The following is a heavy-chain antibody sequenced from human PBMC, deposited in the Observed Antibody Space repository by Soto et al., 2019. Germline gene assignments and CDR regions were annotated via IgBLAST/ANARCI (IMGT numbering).Heavy chain of an antibody. CDR3: AITYADYVVGAFDI. Sequence: QVQLVQSGAEVKKPGSSVKVSCKASGGSFSTYSISWVRQAPGQGLEWMGGIIPIFGTSNYAQKFQGRVTITADKSTNTAYMELSTLRSEDTAVYYCAITYADYVVGAFDICGQGTMVTVSS. J-gene: IGHJ3*02. D-gene: IGHD4-17*01. V-gene: IGHV1-69*06. CDR2: IIPIFGTS. CDR1: GGSFSTYS.